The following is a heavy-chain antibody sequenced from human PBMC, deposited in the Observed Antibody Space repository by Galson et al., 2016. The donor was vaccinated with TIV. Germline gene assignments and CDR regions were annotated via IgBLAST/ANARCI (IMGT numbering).Heavy chain of an antibody. D-gene: IGHD6-13*01. CDR2: ISLTGSHT. CDR3: ATVAGTRYSASMYYFDF. CDR1: GFAFNFYV. Sequence: SLRLSCAASGFAFNFYVMTWVRQGPGKGLEWVSTISLTGSHTYYADSVKGRFTISRDNSKSTMYLQMSSLRAEDTAEYYCATVAGTRYSASMYYFDFWGQG. J-gene: IGHJ4*02. V-gene: IGHV3-23*01.